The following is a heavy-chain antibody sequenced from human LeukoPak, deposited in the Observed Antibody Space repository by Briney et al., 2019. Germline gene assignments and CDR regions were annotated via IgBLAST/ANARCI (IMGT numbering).Heavy chain of an antibody. V-gene: IGHV3-30*03. CDR3: ARDRAWNYFDY. CDR2: ISNDGSRK. D-gene: IGHD3-3*01. J-gene: IGHJ4*02. CDR1: GFTSSRHG. Sequence: GGSLRLSCAPSGFTSSRHGMHWVRQAPGKGLEWVAIISNDGSRKYYAHSVEGRFTISRDNSKNTLYLQMDSLRAEDTAVYYCARDRAWNYFDYWGQGILVTVYS.